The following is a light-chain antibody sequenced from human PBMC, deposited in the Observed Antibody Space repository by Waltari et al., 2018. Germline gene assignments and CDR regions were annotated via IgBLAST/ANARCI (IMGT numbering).Light chain of an antibody. Sequence: EIVLTQSPATLSLSPGERATLSYRASQSVSSYLAWYQQKPGQAPRLLSYDASNRATGIPARFSGSGSETDFTLTISSLEPEDFAVYYCQQRSNSFTFGPGTKVDIK. J-gene: IGKJ3*01. CDR1: QSVSSY. CDR3: QQRSNSFT. V-gene: IGKV3-11*01. CDR2: DAS.